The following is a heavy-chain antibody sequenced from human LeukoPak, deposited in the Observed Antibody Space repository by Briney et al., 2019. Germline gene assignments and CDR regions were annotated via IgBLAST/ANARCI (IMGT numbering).Heavy chain of an antibody. J-gene: IGHJ4*02. D-gene: IGHD4-17*01. CDR1: GYSFTSYW. V-gene: IGHV5-51*01. CDR3: ARHFRSNGDYGPPDY. CDR2: IYPGDSDT. Sequence: GESLKISCKGSGYSFTSYWIGWVRQMPGKGLEWMGIIYPGDSDTRYSPSFQGQVTISADKSISTAYLQWSSLKASDTAMYYCARHFRSNGDYGPPDYWGQGTLVTVSS.